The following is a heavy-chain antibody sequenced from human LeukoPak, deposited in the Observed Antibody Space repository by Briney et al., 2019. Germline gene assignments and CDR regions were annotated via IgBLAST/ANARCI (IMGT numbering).Heavy chain of an antibody. CDR2: INHSGST. Sequence: SETLSLTCAVYGGSFSGYYWSWIRQPPGKGPEWIGEINHSGSTSYDPSLKSRVTISVDTSKNQFSLKLSSVTAADTAVYYCARRLTNWNDFDYWGQGTLVTVSS. CDR3: ARRLTNWNDFDY. J-gene: IGHJ4*02. D-gene: IGHD1-1*01. CDR1: GGSFSGYY. V-gene: IGHV4-34*01.